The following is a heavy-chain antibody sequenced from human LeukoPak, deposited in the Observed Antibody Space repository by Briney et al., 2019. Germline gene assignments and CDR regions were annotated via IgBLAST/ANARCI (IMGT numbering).Heavy chain of an antibody. D-gene: IGHD4/OR15-4a*01. CDR1: GYTFTSYY. CDR3: ARGMVDQYYYFDY. J-gene: IGHJ4*02. CDR2: INPSGGST. V-gene: IGHV1-46*01. Sequence: AAVKVSCKASGYTFTSYYMHWVRQAPGQGLEWMGIINPSGGSTSYAQKFQGKVTMTRDMSTSTVYMELSGLRSEDTAVYYCARGMVDQYYYFDYWGQGTLVTVSS.